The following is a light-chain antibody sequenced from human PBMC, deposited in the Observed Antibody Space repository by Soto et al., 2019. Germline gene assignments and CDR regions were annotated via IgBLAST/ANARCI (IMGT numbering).Light chain of an antibody. CDR1: QGINNW. CDR2: AAS. V-gene: IGKV1D-16*01. Sequence: DIQMTQSPSSVSASVGDRVTITCRASQGINNWLAWYQQKPGKAPKLLIYAASTLQSGVPQRFSGSGSGTEFTLTISSLQTDDFSTYYCQQYHSYWTFGQGTKVDIK. CDR3: QQYHSYWT. J-gene: IGKJ1*01.